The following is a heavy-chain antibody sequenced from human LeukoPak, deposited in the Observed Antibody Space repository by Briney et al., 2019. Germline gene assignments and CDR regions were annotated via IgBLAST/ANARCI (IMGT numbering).Heavy chain of an antibody. CDR3: ARDRYCSSTSCYTLPNMDV. V-gene: IGHV1-2*02. Sequence: ASVKVSCKASGYTFTGYYMHWVRQAPGQGLEWMGWINPNSGGTNYAQKFQGRVTMTRDTSISTAYMELSRLRSDDTAVYFCARDRYCSSTSCYTLPNMDVWGKGTTVTVSS. CDR1: GYTFTGYY. J-gene: IGHJ6*03. CDR2: INPNSGGT. D-gene: IGHD2-2*02.